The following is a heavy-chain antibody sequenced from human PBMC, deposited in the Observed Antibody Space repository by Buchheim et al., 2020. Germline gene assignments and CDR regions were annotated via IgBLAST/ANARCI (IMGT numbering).Heavy chain of an antibody. CDR1: GGSISSSSYY. CDR2: IYYSGST. J-gene: IGHJ6*02. Sequence: QLQLQESGPGLVKPSETLSLTCTVSGGSISSSSYYWGWIRQPPGKGLEWIGSIYYSGSTYYNPSPKSRVTISVDTSKNQFSLKLSSVTAADTAVYYCASTGMNCSGGSCYHYYYGMDVWGQGTT. V-gene: IGHV4-39*01. CDR3: ASTGMNCSGGSCYHYYYGMDV. D-gene: IGHD2-15*01.